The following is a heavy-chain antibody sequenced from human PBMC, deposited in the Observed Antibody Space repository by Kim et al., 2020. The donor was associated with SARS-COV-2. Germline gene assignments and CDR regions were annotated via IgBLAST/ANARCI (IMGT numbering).Heavy chain of an antibody. CDR2: ISGSGGST. J-gene: IGHJ6*02. V-gene: IGHV3-23*01. Sequence: GGSLRLSCAASGFTFSSYAMSWVRQAPGKGLEWVSAISGSGGSTYYADSVKGRFTISRDNSKNTLYLQMNSLRAEDTAVYYCAKPIYDSSRDPKTYGMDVWGQGTTVTVSS. CDR3: AKPIYDSSRDPKTYGMDV. CDR1: GFTFSSYA. D-gene: IGHD3-22*01.